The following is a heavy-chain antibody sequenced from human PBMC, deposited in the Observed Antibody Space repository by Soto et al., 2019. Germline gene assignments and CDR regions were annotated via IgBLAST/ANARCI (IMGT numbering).Heavy chain of an antibody. V-gene: IGHV3-74*01. CDR2: INSDGITT. J-gene: IGHJ4*02. CDR1: GFTFSGYW. Sequence: PGGSLRLSCAASGFTFSGYWMHWVRQAPGKGLVWVSRINSDGITTNYADSVKGRFTISRDNAKNTLYLQMNSLSAEDTAVYYCASQPGYSSGWYNYWGQGTLVTVSS. D-gene: IGHD6-19*01. CDR3: ASQPGYSSGWYNY.